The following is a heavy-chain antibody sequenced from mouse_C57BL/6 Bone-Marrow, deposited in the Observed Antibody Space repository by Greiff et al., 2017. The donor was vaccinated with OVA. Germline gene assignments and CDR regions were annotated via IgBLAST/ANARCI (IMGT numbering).Heavy chain of an antibody. J-gene: IGHJ2*01. Sequence: QVHVKQPGAELVKPGASVKMSCKASGYTFTSYWITWVKQRPGQGLEWIGDIYPGSGSTNYNEKFKSKATLTVDTSSSTAYMQLSSLTSEDSAVYYCARFLLAWGQGTTLTVSS. V-gene: IGHV1-55*01. CDR2: IYPGSGST. CDR3: ARFLLA. CDR1: GYTFTSYW.